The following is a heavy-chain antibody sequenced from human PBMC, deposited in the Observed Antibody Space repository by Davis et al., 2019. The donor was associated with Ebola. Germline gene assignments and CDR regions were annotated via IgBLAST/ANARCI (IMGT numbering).Heavy chain of an antibody. CDR3: ARDLYERWLQYYYYYYGMDV. Sequence: PGGSLRLSCAASGFTFSSYGMHWVRQAPGKGLEWVAVIWYDGSNKYYADSVKGRFTISRDNAKNSLYLQMNSLRAEDTAVYYCARDLYERWLQYYYYYYGMDVWGQGTTVTVSS. V-gene: IGHV3-33*01. D-gene: IGHD5-24*01. CDR2: IWYDGSNK. J-gene: IGHJ6*02. CDR1: GFTFSSYG.